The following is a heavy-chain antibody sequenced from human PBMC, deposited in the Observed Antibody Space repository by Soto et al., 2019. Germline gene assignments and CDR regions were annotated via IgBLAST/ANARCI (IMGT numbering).Heavy chain of an antibody. CDR3: ARDVYFYIAPGDTVYYYYYGMDV. CDR1: GGSISSGDYY. V-gene: IGHV4-30-4*01. J-gene: IGHJ6*02. CDR2: IYYSGST. Sequence: PSETLSLTCTVSGGSISSGDYYWSWIRQPPGKGMEWIGYIYYSGSTYYNPSLKSRVTISVDTSKNQFSLKLSSVTAADTAVYYCARDVYFYIAPGDTVYYYYYGMDVWGQGTTVTVSS. D-gene: IGHD2-21*02.